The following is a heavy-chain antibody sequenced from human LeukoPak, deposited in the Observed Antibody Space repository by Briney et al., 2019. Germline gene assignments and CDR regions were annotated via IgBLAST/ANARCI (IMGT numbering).Heavy chain of an antibody. J-gene: IGHJ4*02. D-gene: IGHD3-3*01. Sequence: GGSQRLSCAASGFTFSSYAMHWVRQAPGKGLEWVAVISYDGSNKYYADSVKGRFTISRDNSKNTLYLQMNSLRAEDTAVYYCARDWADSNYDFWSGYYPTGWGQGTLVTVSS. CDR1: GFTFSSYA. CDR2: ISYDGSNK. V-gene: IGHV3-30*01. CDR3: ARDWADSNYDFWSGYYPTG.